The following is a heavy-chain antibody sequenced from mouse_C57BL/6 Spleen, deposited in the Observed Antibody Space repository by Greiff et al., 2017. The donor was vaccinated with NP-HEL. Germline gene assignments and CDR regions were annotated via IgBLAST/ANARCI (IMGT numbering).Heavy chain of an antibody. CDR1: GYSITSGYY. Sequence: EVKLMESGPGLVKPSQSLSLTCSVTGYSITSGYYWNWIRQFPGNKLEWMGYISYDGSNNYNPSLKNRISITRDTSKNQFFLKLNSVTTEDTATYYCARGSYYRDYYAMDYWGQGTSVTVSS. D-gene: IGHD2-10*01. V-gene: IGHV3-6*01. CDR3: ARGSYYRDYYAMDY. J-gene: IGHJ4*01. CDR2: ISYDGSN.